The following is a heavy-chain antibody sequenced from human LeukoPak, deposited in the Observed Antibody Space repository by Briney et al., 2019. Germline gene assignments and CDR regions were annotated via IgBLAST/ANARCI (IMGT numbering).Heavy chain of an antibody. D-gene: IGHD3-10*01. Sequence: GGSLRLSCAASGFTFNIYGMHWVRQAPGKGLEWVAVIWYDGSNKHYADSVKGRFTISRDNSKNTLYLQMNSLRAEDTAVYYCARGRSLWFGEASIDYWGQGTLVTVSS. CDR3: ARGRSLWFGEASIDY. J-gene: IGHJ4*02. CDR1: GFTFNIYG. V-gene: IGHV3-33*01. CDR2: IWYDGSNK.